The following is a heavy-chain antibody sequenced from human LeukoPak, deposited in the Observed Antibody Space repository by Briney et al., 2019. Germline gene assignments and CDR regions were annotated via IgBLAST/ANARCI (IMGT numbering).Heavy chain of an antibody. J-gene: IGHJ4*02. V-gene: IGHV4-59*01. D-gene: IGHD4-17*01. CDR2: IYYSGST. CDR1: GGSISSYY. CDR3: ARAPLRSTATMFDY. Sequence: SETLSLTCTVSGGSISSYYWSWIRQPPGKGLEWIGYIYYSGSTSYNPSLKSRVTISVDTSKNQFSLKLSSVTAADTAVYYCARAPLRSTATMFDYWGQGTLVTVSS.